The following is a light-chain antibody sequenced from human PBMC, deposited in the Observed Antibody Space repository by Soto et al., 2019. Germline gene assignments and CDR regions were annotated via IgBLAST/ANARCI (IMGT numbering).Light chain of an antibody. V-gene: IGLV2-11*01. Sequence: QSVLTQPRSLSGSPGQSVTISCTGTISDLGGYNSVSWYQHHPGKAPKLMIYDVTKRPSGVRDRFSASKSGKTASLTISGLQAEDEADYYCCSYAGSYTYVFGTGTKVTVL. CDR1: ISDLGGYNS. J-gene: IGLJ1*01. CDR3: CSYAGSYTYV. CDR2: DVT.